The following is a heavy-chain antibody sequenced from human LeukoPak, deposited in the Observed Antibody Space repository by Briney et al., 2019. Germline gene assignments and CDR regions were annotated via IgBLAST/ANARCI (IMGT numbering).Heavy chain of an antibody. J-gene: IGHJ3*02. Sequence: ASVKVSCKASVYTFTGYYMHWVRQAPGQGLEWMGWINPNSGGTNYAQKFQGRVTMTRDTSISTAYMEPSRLRSDDTAVYYCARGQSWFDAFDIWGQGTMVTVSP. CDR1: VYTFTGYY. CDR2: INPNSGGT. CDR3: ARGQSWFDAFDI. V-gene: IGHV1-2*02. D-gene: IGHD3-9*01.